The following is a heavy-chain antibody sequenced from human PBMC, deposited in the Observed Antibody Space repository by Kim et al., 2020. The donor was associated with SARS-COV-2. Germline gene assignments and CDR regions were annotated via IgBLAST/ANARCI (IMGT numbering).Heavy chain of an antibody. D-gene: IGHD6-13*01. J-gene: IGHJ6*02. Sequence: RFTISRDNSKNTLYLQMNSLRAEDTAVYYCAREQQLVKFPILYYYYGMDVWGQGTTVTVSS. CDR3: AREQQLVKFPILYYYYGMDV. V-gene: IGHV3-30*07.